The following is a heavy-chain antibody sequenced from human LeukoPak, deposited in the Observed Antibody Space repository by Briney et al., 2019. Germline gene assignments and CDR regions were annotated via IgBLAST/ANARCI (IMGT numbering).Heavy chain of an antibody. CDR3: ARSQDIVVEPAVAAYY. CDR1: GYTFTVYY. J-gene: IGHJ4*02. D-gene: IGHD2-2*01. V-gene: IGHV1-2*02. CDR2: INPNSGGT. Sequence: ASVKVSCKASGYTFTVYYMHWVRQAPGQGLEWMGWINPNSGGTNYAQKFQGRVTMTRDTSISTAYMELSRLRSDDTAVYYCARSQDIVVEPAVAAYYWGQGTLVTVSS.